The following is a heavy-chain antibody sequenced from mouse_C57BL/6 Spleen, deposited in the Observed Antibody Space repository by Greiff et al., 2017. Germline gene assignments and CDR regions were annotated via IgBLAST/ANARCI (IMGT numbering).Heavy chain of an antibody. CDR3: ARWDYPYAMDY. V-gene: IGHV5-17*01. D-gene: IGHD2-4*01. Sequence: EVQRVESGGGLVKPGGSLKLSCAASGFTFSDYGMHWVRQAPEKGLEWVAYISSGSSTIYYADTVKGRFTISRDNAKNTLFLQMTSLRSEDTAMYYCARWDYPYAMDYWGQGTSVTVSS. J-gene: IGHJ4*01. CDR2: ISSGSSTI. CDR1: GFTFSDYG.